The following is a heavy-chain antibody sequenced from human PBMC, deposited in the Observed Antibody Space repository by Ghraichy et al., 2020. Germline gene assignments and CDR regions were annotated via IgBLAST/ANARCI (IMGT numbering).Heavy chain of an antibody. J-gene: IGHJ4*02. Sequence: GESLNISCAASGFTFSDYYMSCIRQAPGKGLEWVSYISSSGSTIYYADSVKGRFTISRDNAKNSLYLQMNSLRAEDTAVYYCARDRGGRWLQFCLDYWGQGTLVTVSS. CDR1: GFTFSDYY. CDR2: ISSSGSTI. CDR3: ARDRGGRWLQFCLDY. D-gene: IGHD5-24*01. V-gene: IGHV3-11*01.